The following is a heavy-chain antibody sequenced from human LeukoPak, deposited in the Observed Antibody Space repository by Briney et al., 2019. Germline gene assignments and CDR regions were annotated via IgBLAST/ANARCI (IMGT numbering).Heavy chain of an antibody. CDR1: GFTFDDYA. CDR3: AKGISLEVTTSNWFDP. D-gene: IGHD4-17*01. Sequence: GGSLRLSCAASGFTFDDYAMHWVRQAPGKGLEWVSGISWNSGSIGYADSVKGRFTISRDNAKNSLYLQMNSLRAEDTALYYCAKGISLEVTTSNWFDPWGQGTLVTVSS. CDR2: ISWNSGSI. J-gene: IGHJ5*02. V-gene: IGHV3-9*01.